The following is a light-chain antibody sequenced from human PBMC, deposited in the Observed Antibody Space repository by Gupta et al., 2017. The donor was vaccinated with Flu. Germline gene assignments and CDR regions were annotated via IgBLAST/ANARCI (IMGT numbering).Light chain of an antibody. V-gene: IGLV1-44*01. CDR1: NSNIGRNT. CDR2: TDS. J-gene: IGLJ2*01. CDR3: SAWDDTLSGHVA. Sequence: QSVLTQPPSASGARGGRVTISCSGANSNIGRNTVHWYQQVPGTAPKLLIHTDSQRPSEVPGRFSGSKSGTSAFLAISGLQSEDEADYYCSAWDDTLSGHVAFGGGTRLTVL.